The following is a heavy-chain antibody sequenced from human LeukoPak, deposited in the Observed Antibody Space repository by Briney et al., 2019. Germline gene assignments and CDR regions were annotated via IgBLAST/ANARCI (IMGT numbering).Heavy chain of an antibody. Sequence: PGGSLRLSCAASGFTFSSYGMHWVRQAPGKGLEWVAFIRYDGSNKYYADSVKGRFTISRGNSKNTLYLQMNSLRAEDTAVYYCAKHRRVATIRPPFDYWGQGTLVTVSS. CDR1: GFTFSSYG. CDR3: AKHRRVATIRPPFDY. D-gene: IGHD5-12*01. CDR2: IRYDGSNK. J-gene: IGHJ4*02. V-gene: IGHV3-30*02.